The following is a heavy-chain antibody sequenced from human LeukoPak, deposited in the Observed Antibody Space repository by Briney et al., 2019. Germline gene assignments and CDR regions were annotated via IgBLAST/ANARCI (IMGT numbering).Heavy chain of an antibody. D-gene: IGHD4-11*01. Sequence: SETLSLTCTVSGGPISSYYWSWIRQPAGKGLEWIGRIYTSGSTNYNPSLKSRVTMSVDTSKNQFSLKLSSVTAADTAVYYCARDPIYSNPTVYYYYGMDVWGQGTTVTVSS. CDR2: IYTSGST. CDR3: ARDPIYSNPTVYYYYGMDV. V-gene: IGHV4-4*07. CDR1: GGPISSYY. J-gene: IGHJ6*02.